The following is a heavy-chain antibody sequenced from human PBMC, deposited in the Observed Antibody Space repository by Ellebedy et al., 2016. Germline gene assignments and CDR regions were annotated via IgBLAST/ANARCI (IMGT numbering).Heavy chain of an antibody. V-gene: IGHV3-21*01. CDR1: GFTFSSYS. CDR2: ISSSSSYI. Sequence: GESLKISCAASGFTFSSYSMNWVRQAPGKGLEWVSSISSSSSYIYYADSVKGRFTISRDNAKNSLYLQMNSLRAEDTAVYYCVGIVGATIYYGMDVWGQGTTVTVSS. CDR3: VGIVGATIYYGMDV. J-gene: IGHJ6*02. D-gene: IGHD1-26*01.